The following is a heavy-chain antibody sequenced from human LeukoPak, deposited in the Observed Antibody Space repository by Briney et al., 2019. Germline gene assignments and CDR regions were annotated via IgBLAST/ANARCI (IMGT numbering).Heavy chain of an antibody. Sequence: GGSLRLSCAASGFIFDDFGMSWVRQAPGKGLEWVSGINWDGSDTGYADSVQGRFTISRDSAKNSLYLHMNNLRAEDTAFYYCARDFALVVDFWSGPNYYPVFDSWGQGTQVTVSS. J-gene: IGHJ4*02. CDR2: INWDGSDT. V-gene: IGHV3-20*04. CDR1: GFIFDDFG. D-gene: IGHD3-3*01. CDR3: ARDFALVVDFWSGPNYYPVFDS.